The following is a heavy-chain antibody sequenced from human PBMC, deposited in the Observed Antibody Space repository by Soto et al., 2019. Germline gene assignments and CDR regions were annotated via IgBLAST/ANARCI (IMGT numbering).Heavy chain of an antibody. CDR1: GFTFSSYT. CDR3: AKGWGDY. V-gene: IGHV3-23*01. J-gene: IGHJ4*02. D-gene: IGHD7-27*01. Sequence: EVQLLESGGGLVQPGGSLRLSCAASGFTFSSYTMSWVRQGPGKGLEWVSGISSSGGSTVYPDSVKGRFTISRDNFKNTLYRQMNSLRAEDTAVYYCAKGWGDYWGQGTPVTVSS. CDR2: ISSSGGST.